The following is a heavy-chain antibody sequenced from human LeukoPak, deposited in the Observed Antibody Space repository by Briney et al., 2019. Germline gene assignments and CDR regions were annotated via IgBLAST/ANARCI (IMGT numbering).Heavy chain of an antibody. CDR3: ARDARDIVVVPAAPYYYYYMDV. CDR2: IYSGGST. J-gene: IGHJ6*03. V-gene: IGHV3-53*01. CDR1: GFTVSSNY. D-gene: IGHD2-2*01. Sequence: PGGSLRLSCAASGFTVSSNYMSWVRQAPGKGLEWVSVIYSGGSTYYADSVKGRFTISRDNSKNTLYLQMNSLRAEDTAVYYCARDARDIVVVPAAPYYYYYMDVWGKGTTVTVSS.